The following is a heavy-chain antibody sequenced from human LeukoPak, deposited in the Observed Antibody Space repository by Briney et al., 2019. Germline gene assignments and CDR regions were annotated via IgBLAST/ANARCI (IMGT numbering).Heavy chain of an antibody. CDR2: IYYSGST. J-gene: IGHJ1*01. CDR1: GGSISSGGYY. V-gene: IGHV4-31*03. CDR3: ASDEYSSSWGYFQH. D-gene: IGHD6-6*01. Sequence: ASETLSLTCTVSGGSISSGGYYWSWIRQHPGKGLEWIGYIYYSGSTYYNPSLKSRVTISVDTSKNQFSLKLSSVTAADTAVYYCASDEYSSSWGYFQHWGQGTLVTVSS.